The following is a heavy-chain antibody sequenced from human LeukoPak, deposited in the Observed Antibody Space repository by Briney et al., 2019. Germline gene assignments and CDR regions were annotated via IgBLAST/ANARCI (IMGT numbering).Heavy chain of an antibody. V-gene: IGHV1-2*02. CDR1: GYTFTGYY. Sequence: ASVKVSCKASGYTFTGYYMHWVRQAPGQGLEWMGWINPNSGGTNYAQKFQGRVTMTRDTSISTAYMGLTSLTSDDTAVYYCARRPPYYGSGTSSWFDPWGQGTLVTVSS. J-gene: IGHJ5*02. D-gene: IGHD3-10*01. CDR2: INPNSGGT. CDR3: ARRPPYYGSGTSSWFDP.